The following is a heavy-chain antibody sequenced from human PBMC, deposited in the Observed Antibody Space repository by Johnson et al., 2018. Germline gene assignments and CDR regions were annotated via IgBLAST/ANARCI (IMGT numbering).Heavy chain of an antibody. J-gene: IGHJ1*01. CDR1: GFTFSNYW. CDR2: IKKDGSEK. V-gene: IGHV3-7*01. Sequence: VQLVESGGGLVQPGGSLRLSCAASGFTFSNYWMGWVRQAPGKGLEWVANIKKDGSEKYYVDSLKGRFTIPRNNAKNYLYLQMNSRRGVDTAVYYGARRGDYDEGYFQTWGQGTLVIVSS. CDR3: ARRGDYDEGYFQT. D-gene: IGHD4-17*01.